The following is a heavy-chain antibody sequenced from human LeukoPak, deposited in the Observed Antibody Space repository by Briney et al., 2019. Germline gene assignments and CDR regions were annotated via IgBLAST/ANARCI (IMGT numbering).Heavy chain of an antibody. V-gene: IGHV3-30*04. CDR2: ISYDGSNK. CDR3: ASTTPGTVSDFDY. CDR1: GFTFSSYA. J-gene: IGHJ4*02. D-gene: IGHD1-14*01. Sequence: GGSLRLSCAASGFTFSSYAMHWVRQAPGKGLEWVAVISYDGSNKYYADSVKGRFTISRDNSKNTLYLQMNSLRAEDTAVYYCASTTPGTVSDFDYWGQGTLVTVSS.